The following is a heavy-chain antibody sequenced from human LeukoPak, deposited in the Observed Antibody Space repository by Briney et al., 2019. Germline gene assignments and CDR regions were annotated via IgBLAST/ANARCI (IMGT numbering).Heavy chain of an antibody. V-gene: IGHV4-59*01. CDR1: GGSISSYY. J-gene: IGHJ4*02. D-gene: IGHD2-21*01. CDR2: IYYSGST. CDR3: ARGNYSPDY. Sequence: SEILSLTCTVSGGSISSYYWSWIRQPPGKGLEWIGYIYYSGSTNYNPSLKSRVTISVDTSKNQFSLKLSSVTAADTAMYYCARGNYSPDYWGQGTLVTVSS.